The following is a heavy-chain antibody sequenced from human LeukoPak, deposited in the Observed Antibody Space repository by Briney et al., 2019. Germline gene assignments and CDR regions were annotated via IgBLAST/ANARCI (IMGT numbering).Heavy chain of an antibody. D-gene: IGHD3-10*01. J-gene: IGHJ4*02. CDR2: IKSKTDGGTT. V-gene: IGHV3-15*01. CDR1: GFTFSNAW. CDR3: TTAPYGSGSYYGYY. Sequence: GGSLRLSCAASGFTFSNAWMSWVRQAPGKGLEGVGRIKSKTDGGTTDYAAPVKGRFTISRDDSKNTMYLQMNSLKTEDTAVYYCTTAPYGSGSYYGYYWGQGTLVTVSS.